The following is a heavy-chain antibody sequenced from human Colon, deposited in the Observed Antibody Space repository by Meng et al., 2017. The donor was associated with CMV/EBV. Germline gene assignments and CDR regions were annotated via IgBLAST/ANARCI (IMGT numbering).Heavy chain of an antibody. Sequence: FSGFSLNTSTVAVGWFRQPPGKALEWLALFYWNDDQRYSPSLRNRLTLTKDTSKNQLVLTMTNMGPVDTGTYFCAHRRTIFGGFDPWGQGSLVTVSS. V-gene: IGHV2-5*01. D-gene: IGHD3-3*01. CDR2: FYWNDDQ. CDR1: GFSLNTSTVA. CDR3: AHRRTIFGGFDP. J-gene: IGHJ5*02.